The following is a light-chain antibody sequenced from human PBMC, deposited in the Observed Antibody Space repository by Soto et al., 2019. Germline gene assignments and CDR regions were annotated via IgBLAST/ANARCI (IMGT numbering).Light chain of an antibody. Sequence: QSVLTQPPSASGSPGQSVTISCTGTSRDVGGYKFVSWYQQHPGKAPKLIIYEVIKRPSGVPDRFSGSKSGNTASLTVSGLQAEDEGDYYCSSYGGSNNLVFGGGTKLTVL. J-gene: IGLJ2*01. CDR2: EVI. CDR1: SRDVGGYKF. V-gene: IGLV2-8*01. CDR3: SSYGGSNNLV.